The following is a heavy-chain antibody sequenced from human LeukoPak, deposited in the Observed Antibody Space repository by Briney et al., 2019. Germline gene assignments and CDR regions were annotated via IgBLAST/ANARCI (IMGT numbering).Heavy chain of an antibody. J-gene: IGHJ2*01. CDR1: GFTFSSHW. D-gene: IGHD3-22*01. CDR3: ARGVTMIVVVIHDWYFDL. V-gene: IGHV4-39*01. CDR2: IYYTRST. Sequence: GSLRLSCAASGFTFSSHWMSWVRQPPGKGLEWIGSIYYTRSTYYNPSLKSRVTISVDTFKNQFSLKLTSVTAADTAVYYCARGVTMIVVVIHDWYFDLWGRGTLVTVSS.